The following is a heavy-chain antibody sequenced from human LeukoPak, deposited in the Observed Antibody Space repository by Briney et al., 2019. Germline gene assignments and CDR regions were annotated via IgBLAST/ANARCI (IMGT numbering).Heavy chain of an antibody. Sequence: PSETLSLTCAVYGGSFSGYYWSWIRQPPGKGLEWIGYIYYSGSTYYNPSLKSRVTISVDTSKNQFSLKLSSVTAADTAVYYCARANYDSSGYFGSNAFDIWGQGTMVTVSS. D-gene: IGHD3-22*01. CDR2: IYYSGST. CDR3: ARANYDSSGYFGSNAFDI. CDR1: GGSFSGYY. V-gene: IGHV4-30-4*01. J-gene: IGHJ3*02.